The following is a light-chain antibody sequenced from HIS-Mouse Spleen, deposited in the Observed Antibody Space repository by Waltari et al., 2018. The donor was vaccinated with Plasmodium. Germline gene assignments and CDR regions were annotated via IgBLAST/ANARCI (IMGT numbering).Light chain of an antibody. V-gene: IGLV1-44*01. CDR2: SNN. CDR1: SSNIGRNP. Sequence: QSVLTQPPSASGTPGQRVPIPCSGSSSNIGRNPVNWYQQLPGTAPKPPIYSNNQRPSGVPDRFSGSKSGTSASLSISGLQSEDEADYYCAAWDDSLNGPVFGGGTKLTVL. J-gene: IGLJ3*02. CDR3: AAWDDSLNGPV.